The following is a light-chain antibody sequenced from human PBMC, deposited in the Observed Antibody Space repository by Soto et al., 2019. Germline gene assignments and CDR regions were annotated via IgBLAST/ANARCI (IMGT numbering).Light chain of an antibody. V-gene: IGLV1-40*01. Sequence: QSVLTQPPSVSGAPGQRVTISCTWNSSNIGTGGYDVHWYQKRLDTAPKLVIYAVTSRASWVPDRFSGSWSASSASLAVTGRQAEEEADYYCQSDDSRLSAWVFGGGTKLTVL. CDR1: SSNIGTGGYD. CDR3: QSDDSRLSAWV. CDR2: AVT. J-gene: IGLJ3*02.